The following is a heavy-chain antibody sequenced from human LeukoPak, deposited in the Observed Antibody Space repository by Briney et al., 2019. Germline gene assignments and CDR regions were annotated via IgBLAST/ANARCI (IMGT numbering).Heavy chain of an antibody. J-gene: IGHJ4*02. Sequence: SETLSLTCTVSGGSISSSIYYWVEIRPPPEKGLEWIGSIYYSGRTYYNPSLKSRVTISVDTSKNQFSLQLSSVTAADTAVYYCTAGRSEYFAFWGQGTLVTVSS. CDR1: GGSISSSIYY. CDR2: IYYSGRT. CDR3: TAGRSEYFAF. V-gene: IGHV4-39*01. D-gene: IGHD6-25*01.